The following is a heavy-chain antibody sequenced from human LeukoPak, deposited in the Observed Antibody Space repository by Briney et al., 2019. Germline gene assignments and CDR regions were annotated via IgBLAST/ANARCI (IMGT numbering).Heavy chain of an antibody. CDR1: GFTLSTNA. J-gene: IGHJ6*02. CDR3: AKVMEQRLYFYYYDMDV. V-gene: IGHV3-23*01. D-gene: IGHD1-26*01. Sequence: GGSLRLSCLTSGFTLSTNAMSWVRQAPGKGLEWVSAISASGGSTDYADSGKGRFTTSRDNSKNTLYLQMNSLRAEDTGVYYCAKVMEQRLYFYYYDMDVWGQGTMVIVSS. CDR2: ISASGGST.